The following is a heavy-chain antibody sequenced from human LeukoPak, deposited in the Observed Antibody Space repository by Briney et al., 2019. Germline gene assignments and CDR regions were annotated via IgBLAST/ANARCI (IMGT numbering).Heavy chain of an antibody. J-gene: IGHJ6*02. CDR2: IIPIFGTA. V-gene: IGHV1-69*13. CDR3: ASPLPAAMPTDYYGMDV. CDR1: GYTFTSYA. Sequence: SVKVSCKASGYTFTSYAISWVRQAPGQGLEWMGGIIPIFGTANYAQKFQGRVTITADESTSTAYMELSSLRSEDTAVYYCASPLPAAMPTDYYGMDVWGQGTTVTVSS. D-gene: IGHD2-2*01.